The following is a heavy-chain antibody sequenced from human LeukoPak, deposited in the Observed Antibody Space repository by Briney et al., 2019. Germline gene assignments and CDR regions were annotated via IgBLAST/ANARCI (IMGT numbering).Heavy chain of an antibody. J-gene: IGHJ4*02. D-gene: IGHD2-2*01. CDR1: GFTFSSYW. Sequence: GGSLRLSCAASGFTFSSYWMNWARQAPGKGLEWVASINHNGNVNYYVDSVKGRFTISRDNAKNSLYLQMSNLRAEDTAVYYCAKVHCISTNCNHIWTYFDYWGQGTLVTVSS. CDR2: INHNGNVN. CDR3: AKVHCISTNCNHIWTYFDY. V-gene: IGHV3-7*03.